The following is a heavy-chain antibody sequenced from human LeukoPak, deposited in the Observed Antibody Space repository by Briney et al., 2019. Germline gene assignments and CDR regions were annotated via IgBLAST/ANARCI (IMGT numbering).Heavy chain of an antibody. CDR3: ASGNSSGYYYPYYYGMDV. Sequence: GASVKVSCKASGGTFSSYAISWVRQAPGQGLEWMGGIIPIFGTANYAQKFQGRVTITADESTSTAYMELSSLRSEDTAVYYCASGNSSGYYYPYYYGMDVWGQGTTVTVSS. CDR1: GGTFSSYA. CDR2: IIPIFGTA. J-gene: IGHJ6*02. D-gene: IGHD3-22*01. V-gene: IGHV1-69*13.